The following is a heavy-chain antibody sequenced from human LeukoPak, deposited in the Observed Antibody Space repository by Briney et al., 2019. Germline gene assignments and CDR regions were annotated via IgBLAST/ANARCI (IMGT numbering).Heavy chain of an antibody. Sequence: GGSLRLSCAAPGFTFSSYTMSWVRQAPGKGLEWVSYISSSSSTIYYPDSVKGRFTISRDNAKNSLCLQMDSLRDEDTAVYYCATSSLQYGLGVWGQGTTVTVSS. CDR1: GFTFSSYT. CDR3: ATSSLQYGLGV. V-gene: IGHV3-48*02. J-gene: IGHJ6*02. CDR2: ISSSSSTI. D-gene: IGHD2-15*01.